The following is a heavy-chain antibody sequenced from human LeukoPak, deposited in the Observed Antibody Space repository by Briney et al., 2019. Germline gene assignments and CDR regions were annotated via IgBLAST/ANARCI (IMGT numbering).Heavy chain of an antibody. D-gene: IGHD1-14*01. Sequence: PGGSLGLSCAASGFTFSSYAMHWVRQAPGKGLEWVAVIRYDGSNKYYADSVKGRFTISRDNSKNTLYLQMNSLRAEDTAVYYCAKDRTGAFDIWGQGTMVTVYS. CDR2: IRYDGSNK. V-gene: IGHV3-30*02. J-gene: IGHJ3*02. CDR3: AKDRTGAFDI. CDR1: GFTFSSYA.